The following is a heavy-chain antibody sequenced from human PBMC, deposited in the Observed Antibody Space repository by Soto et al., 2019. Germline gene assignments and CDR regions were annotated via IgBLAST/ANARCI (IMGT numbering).Heavy chain of an antibody. V-gene: IGHV1-69*01. J-gene: IGHJ6*02. CDR2: IIPISDTT. CDR3: ARTQGTSTSLEIYYYYYYGMDV. Sequence: QVQLVQSGAEVKKPGSSVQVSCKASGGTFSSYAISWVRQAPGQGLEWMGGIIPISDTTNYAQKCQGRVTITADESTSTAYMELSSLRSEDTAVYYCARTQGTSTSLEIYYYYYYGMDVWGQGTTVTVSS. CDR1: GGTFSSYA. D-gene: IGHD2-2*01.